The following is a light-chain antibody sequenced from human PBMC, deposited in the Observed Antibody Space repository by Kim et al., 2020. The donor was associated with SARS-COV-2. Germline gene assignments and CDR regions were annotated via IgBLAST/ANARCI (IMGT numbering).Light chain of an antibody. Sequence: SASGGDKVTVTCRTSQNISNYLNWYHQKPGEAPKLLIYAAVTLQGGVSSRFSASGSGTDFTLMITSLQPEDLATYYCQQSYRIPYAFAQGTKLEI. CDR1: QNISNY. CDR3: QQSYRIPYA. V-gene: IGKV1-39*01. J-gene: IGKJ2*01. CDR2: AAV.